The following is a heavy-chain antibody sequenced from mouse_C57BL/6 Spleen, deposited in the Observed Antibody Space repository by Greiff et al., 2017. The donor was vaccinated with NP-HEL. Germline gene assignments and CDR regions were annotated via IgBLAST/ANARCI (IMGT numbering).Heavy chain of an antibody. V-gene: IGHV5-17*01. D-gene: IGHD1-1*01. J-gene: IGHJ2*01. CDR1: GFTFSDYG. CDR3: ARWYYGSSFDY. CDR2: ISSGSSTI. Sequence: EVKLMESGGGLVKPGGSLKLSCAASGFTFSDYGMHWVRQAPEKGLEWVAYISSGSSTIYYADTVKGRVTITRDNAKNPLFLQMTSLRSEDTSMYYCARWYYGSSFDYWGQGTTLTVSS.